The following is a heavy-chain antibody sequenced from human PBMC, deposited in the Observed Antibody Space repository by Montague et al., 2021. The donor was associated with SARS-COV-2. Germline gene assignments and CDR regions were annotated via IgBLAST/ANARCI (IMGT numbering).Heavy chain of an antibody. Sequence: SETLSLTCTVSGGSISSSAYYWGWIRQPPGKGLEWIGSIHHSGSTYYNPSLETRVTISVDTSKKQFSLKLASVTAADTAIYYCQTAGYCAGNSCPSRYYYYDMDFWDRATTVIVSS. J-gene: IGHJ6*02. V-gene: IGHV4-39*07. CDR2: IHHSGST. D-gene: IGHD2-15*01. CDR1: GGSISSSAYY. CDR3: QTAGYCAGNSCPSRYYYYDMDF.